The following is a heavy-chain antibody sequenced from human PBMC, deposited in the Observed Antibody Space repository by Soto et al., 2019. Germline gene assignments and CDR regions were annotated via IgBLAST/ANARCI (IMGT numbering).Heavy chain of an antibody. D-gene: IGHD3-9*01. CDR2: IYYSGST. V-gene: IGHV4-31*03. Sequence: PSETLSLTCTVSGGSISSGGYYWSWIRQHPGKGLEWIGYIYYSGSTYYNPSLKSRVTISVDTSKNQFSLKLSSVTAADTAVYYCARADVLRYFDWPHHFDYWGQGTLVTVS. CDR3: ARADVLRYFDWPHHFDY. CDR1: GGSISSGGYY. J-gene: IGHJ4*02.